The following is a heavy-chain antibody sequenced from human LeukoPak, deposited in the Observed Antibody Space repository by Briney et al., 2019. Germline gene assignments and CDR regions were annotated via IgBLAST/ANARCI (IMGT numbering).Heavy chain of an antibody. Sequence: ASVKVSCKASGYTFTGYYMHWVRQAPGQGLEWMGWINPNSGGTNYAQKFQGRVTMTRDTSISTAYMELSRLRSDDTAVYYCASQPTLKYYYDSSADYYYGMDVWGQGTRSPSP. V-gene: IGHV1-2*02. D-gene: IGHD3-22*01. CDR2: INPNSGGT. CDR3: ASQPTLKYYYDSSADYYYGMDV. CDR1: GYTFTGYY. J-gene: IGHJ6*02.